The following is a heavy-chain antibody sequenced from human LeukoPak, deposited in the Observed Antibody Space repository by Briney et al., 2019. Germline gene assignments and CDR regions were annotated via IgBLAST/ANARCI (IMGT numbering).Heavy chain of an antibody. D-gene: IGHD3-10*01. CDR1: GGSISSNSYY. CDR2: IYYSGST. Sequence: PSETLSLTCAVAGGSISSNSYYWGWFRQPPGKGLEWIGSIYYSGSTYYNPSLKSRVTISVDTSKNQFSLKLSSVTAADTAVYYCARTRYYYNSRSYGAPYYFDYWGQGTLVTVSS. J-gene: IGHJ4*02. CDR3: ARTRYYYNSRSYGAPYYFDY. V-gene: IGHV4-39*01.